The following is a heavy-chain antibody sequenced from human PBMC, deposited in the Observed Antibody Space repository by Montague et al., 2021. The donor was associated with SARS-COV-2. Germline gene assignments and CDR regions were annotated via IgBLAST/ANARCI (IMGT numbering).Heavy chain of an antibody. J-gene: IGHJ4*02. V-gene: IGHV4-34*01. CDR1: GESFSGYY. D-gene: IGHD3-9*01. CDR2: INHSGST. Sequence: SETLSLTCAVYGESFSGYYWSWIRQPPGKGLEWIGEINHSGSTXXXSSXXXRXTISADTSKKQFSLKMSSVTAADTAVYYCARGSVFRYYDFLTGSRSYFDYWGQGTLVTVSS. CDR3: ARGSVFRYYDFLTGSRSYFDY.